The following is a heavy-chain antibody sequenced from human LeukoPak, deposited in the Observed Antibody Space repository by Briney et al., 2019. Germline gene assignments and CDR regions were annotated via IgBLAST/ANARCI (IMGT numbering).Heavy chain of an antibody. CDR1: GFTFSSSW. CDR2: ISSDGITT. CDR3: ARMEVA. D-gene: IGHD3-3*01. V-gene: IGHV3-74*01. Sequence: TGGSLRLCCAASGFTFSSSWMHWVRQVPGKGLVWASRISSDGITTNYADSVKGRFTISRDNAKNTVYLQMNSLRAEDTAVYYCARMEVAWGQGTIVTVSS. J-gene: IGHJ3*01.